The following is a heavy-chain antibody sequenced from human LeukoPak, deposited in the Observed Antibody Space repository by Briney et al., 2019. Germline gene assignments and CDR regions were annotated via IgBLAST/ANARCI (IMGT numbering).Heavy chain of an antibody. J-gene: IGHJ5*02. CDR1: GGSISSSSYY. Sequence: PSETLSLTCTVSGGSISSSSYYWGWIRQPPGKGLEWIGSIYYSGSTYYNPSLKSRVTISVDTSKNRFSLKLSSVTAADTAVYYCARGSLPYYYDSSGYSHWFDPWGQGTLVTVSS. D-gene: IGHD3-22*01. V-gene: IGHV4-39*01. CDR2: IYYSGST. CDR3: ARGSLPYYYDSSGYSHWFDP.